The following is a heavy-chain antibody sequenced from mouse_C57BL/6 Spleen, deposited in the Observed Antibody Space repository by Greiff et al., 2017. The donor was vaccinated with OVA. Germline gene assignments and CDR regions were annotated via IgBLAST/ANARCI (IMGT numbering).Heavy chain of an antibody. CDR3: TSRSYYSNLFDD. CDR1: GFTFSSYG. D-gene: IGHD2-5*01. Sequence: EVMLVESGGDLVKPGGSLKLSCAASGFTFSSYGMSWVRQTPDKRLEWVATISSGGSYNYYPDSVKGRFTISIDHAKNTLYLQRSSLKSEDTAIYYCTSRSYYSNLFDDWGQGTTLSVSS. J-gene: IGHJ2*01. CDR2: ISSGGSYN. V-gene: IGHV5-6*02.